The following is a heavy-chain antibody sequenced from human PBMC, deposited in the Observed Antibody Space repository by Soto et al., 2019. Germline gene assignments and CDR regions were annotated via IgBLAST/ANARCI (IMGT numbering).Heavy chain of an antibody. CDR3: TTDEWLRWYPVSYGMDV. D-gene: IGHD4-17*01. V-gene: IGHV3-15*01. CDR2: IKSKTDGGTT. Sequence: VQLVESGGGVVQSGRSLRLSCAASGFTFSSYGRHWVRQAPGKGLEWVGRIKSKTDGGTTDYAAPVKGRFTISRDDAKNTLYLQMNSLNTEDTAVYYGTTDEWLRWYPVSYGMDVWGQGTTVTVAS. J-gene: IGHJ6*02. CDR1: GFTFSSYG.